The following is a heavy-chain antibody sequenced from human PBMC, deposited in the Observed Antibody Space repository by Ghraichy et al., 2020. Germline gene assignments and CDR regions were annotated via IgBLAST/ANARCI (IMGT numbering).Heavy chain of an antibody. D-gene: IGHD3-16*01. CDR1: GGSISSNDDY. J-gene: IGHJ3*02. CDR3: ARHHWRGNDAFDI. CDR2: IFYNGNV. V-gene: IGHV4-39*01. Sequence: SETLSLTCTVSGGSISSNDDYWGWIRQPPGKGLEWIGSIFYNGNVYYNPSLKSRVTISVDTSKNQFSLKLSSVTAADTAVYYCARHHWRGNDAFDIWGQGTLVTASS.